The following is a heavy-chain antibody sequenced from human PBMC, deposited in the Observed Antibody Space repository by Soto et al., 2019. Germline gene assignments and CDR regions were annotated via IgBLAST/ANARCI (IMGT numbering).Heavy chain of an antibody. Sequence: EVQLVESGGDLVQPGGSLRLSCAASGFTFSTYWMHWVRQVPGKGPEWVSRMSSDGSSTAYADSVRGRFIISRDNDKTTLYLQMNRLGVDDTAVYYCARGTVRDHDFGDHWGLGTLVAVSS. D-gene: IGHD4-17*01. V-gene: IGHV3-74*01. J-gene: IGHJ4*02. CDR1: GFTFSTYW. CDR2: MSSDGSST. CDR3: ARGTVRDHDFGDH.